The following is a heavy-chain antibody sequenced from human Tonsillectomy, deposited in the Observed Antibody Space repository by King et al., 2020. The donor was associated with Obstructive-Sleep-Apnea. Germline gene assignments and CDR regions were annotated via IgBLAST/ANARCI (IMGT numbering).Heavy chain of an antibody. V-gene: IGHV3-9*01. CDR2: ISWNSGSI. D-gene: IGHD6-19*01. CDR1: GFTFDDYA. CDR3: ARDLAVFGPFQYFQH. Sequence: VQLVESGGALVQPGRSLRLSCAASGFTFDDYAMHWVRHTPGKGLEWVSGISWNSGSIDYADSVKGRFTISRDNAKNSLYLQMNSLRVEDTALYYCARDLAVFGPFQYFQHWGQGTLVTVSS. J-gene: IGHJ1*01.